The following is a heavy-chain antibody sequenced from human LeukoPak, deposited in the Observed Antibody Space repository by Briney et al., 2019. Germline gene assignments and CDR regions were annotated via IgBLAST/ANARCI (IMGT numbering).Heavy chain of an antibody. CDR1: GGSFSGYY. D-gene: IGHD6-13*01. CDR2: INHSGST. V-gene: IGHV4-34*01. Sequence: SETLSLTCAVYGGSFSGYYWSWIRQPPGKGLEWIGEINHSGSTNYNPFLKSRVTISVDTSKNQFSLKLSSVTAADTAVYYCARRGSSSWYYSGYYYYMDVWGKGTTVTISS. J-gene: IGHJ6*03. CDR3: ARRGSSSWYYSGYYYYMDV.